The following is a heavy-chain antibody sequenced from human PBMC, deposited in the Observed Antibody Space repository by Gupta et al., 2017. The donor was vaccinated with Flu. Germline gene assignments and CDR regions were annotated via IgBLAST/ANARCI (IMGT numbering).Heavy chain of an antibody. J-gene: IGHJ5*02. CDR2: IYYSGST. CDR3: ARRLQHYDILTGRPANWFDP. V-gene: IGHV4-39*01. D-gene: IGHD3-9*01. Sequence: QLQLQESGPGLVKPSETLSLTCTVSGGSISSSSYYWGWIRQPPGKGLEWIGSIYYSGSTYYNPSLKSRVTISVDTSKNQFSLKLSSVTAADTAVYYCARRLQHYDILTGRPANWFDPWGQGTLVTVSS. CDR1: GGSISSSSYY.